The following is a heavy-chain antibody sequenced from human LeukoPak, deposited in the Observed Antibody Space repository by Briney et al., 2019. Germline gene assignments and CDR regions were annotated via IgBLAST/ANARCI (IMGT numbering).Heavy chain of an antibody. V-gene: IGHV4-61*02. CDR3: AREGRTVQMATSMHGHWFGP. D-gene: IGHD5-24*01. J-gene: IGHJ5*02. CDR1: GGSITSTTYY. CDR2: IYTSGIT. Sequence: PSETLSLTCTVSGGSITSTTYYWSWIRQPAGKGPEWIGRIYTSGITAYNPSLESRVTISIDTSKNQFSLRLYSVTAADTAVYYCAREGRTVQMATSMHGHWFGPWGQGTLVTVSS.